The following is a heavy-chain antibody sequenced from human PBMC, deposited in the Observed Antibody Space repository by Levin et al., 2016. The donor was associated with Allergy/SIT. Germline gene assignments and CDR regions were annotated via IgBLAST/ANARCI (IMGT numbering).Heavy chain of an antibody. CDR3: AKDFRAGDRAVAGRVQH. CDR2: ISGSGDST. V-gene: IGHV3-23*01. Sequence: GESLKISCAASGFTFSSYAMNWVRQAPGKGLEWVSGISGSGDSTYYADSVKGRFTISRDNSKNTLYLQMNSLRAEDTAVYFCAKDFRAGDRAVAGRVQHWGQGTLVPVSS. CDR1: GFTFSSYA. D-gene: IGHD6-19*01. J-gene: IGHJ1*01.